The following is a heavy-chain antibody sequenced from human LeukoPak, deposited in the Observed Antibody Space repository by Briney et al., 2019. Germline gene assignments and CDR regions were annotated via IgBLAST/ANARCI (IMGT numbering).Heavy chain of an antibody. J-gene: IGHJ4*02. D-gene: IGHD2-15*01. CDR3: ATRPGGSDRYGVFDY. V-gene: IGHV4-59*11. Sequence: SETLSLTCTFSGSSISSHYWSWIRQPPGRRMEWIGYIYSGGSTNYNPSFKSRVTMSVDTSKNQFSLALSSVTAADTALYYCATRPGGSDRYGVFDYWSPGTLVTVSP. CDR2: IYSGGST. CDR1: GSSISSHY.